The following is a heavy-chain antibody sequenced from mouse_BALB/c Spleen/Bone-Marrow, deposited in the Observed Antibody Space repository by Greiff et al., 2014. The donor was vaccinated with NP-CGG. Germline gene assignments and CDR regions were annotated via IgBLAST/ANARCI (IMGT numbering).Heavy chain of an antibody. CDR1: GYTFSNYW. CDR3: ARILADSYAMDY. V-gene: IGHV1-9*01. D-gene: IGHD1-1*01. J-gene: IGHJ4*01. Sequence: QVQLQQSGAELMKPGASVKISCKATGYTFSNYWIEWVKQRPGHGLEWIGEILPGSDSTNYIGKFKGKATFTADTSSNTAYIQLCSLTSEDSAVYYCARILADSYAMDYWGQGTSVTVSS. CDR2: ILPGSDST.